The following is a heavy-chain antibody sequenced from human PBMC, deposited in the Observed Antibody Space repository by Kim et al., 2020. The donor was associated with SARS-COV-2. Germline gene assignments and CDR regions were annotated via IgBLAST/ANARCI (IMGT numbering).Heavy chain of an antibody. V-gene: IGHV3-30*07. CDR3: AREEYYYDSSGYSGY. J-gene: IGHJ4*02. Sequence: DSVKGRFNIPRDNSKNTLYLQMNSLRAEDTAVYYCAREEYYYDSSGYSGYWGQGTLVTVSS. D-gene: IGHD3-22*01.